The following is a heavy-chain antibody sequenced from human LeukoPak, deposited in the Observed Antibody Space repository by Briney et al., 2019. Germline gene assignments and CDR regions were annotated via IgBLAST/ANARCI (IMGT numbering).Heavy chain of an antibody. D-gene: IGHD1-1*01. J-gene: IGHJ5*02. V-gene: IGHV1-24*01. CDR3: ATSEGGSDWNHWFDP. CDR1: GYTLTELS. Sequence: GASVKVSCKVSGYTLTELSMHWVRQAPGKGLEWMGGFDPEDGETIYAQKFQGRVTMTEDTSTDTAYMELSSLRSEDTVVYYCATSEGGSDWNHWFDPWGQGTLVTVSS. CDR2: FDPEDGET.